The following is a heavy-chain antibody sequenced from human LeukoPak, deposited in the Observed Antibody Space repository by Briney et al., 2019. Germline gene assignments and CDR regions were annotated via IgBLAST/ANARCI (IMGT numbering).Heavy chain of an antibody. CDR2: IYHTGTT. CDR1: GGSISSSHW. CDR3: ARDLRPAPYYFNY. D-gene: IGHD3-3*01. J-gene: IGHJ4*02. Sequence: SETLSLTCAVSGGSISSSHWWSWVRQPPGKGLEWIGEIYHTGTTDYNPSLKSRVTISVDKSKNQFSLKLSSVTAADTAVYYCARDLRPAPYYFNYWGQGTLVTVSS. V-gene: IGHV4-4*02.